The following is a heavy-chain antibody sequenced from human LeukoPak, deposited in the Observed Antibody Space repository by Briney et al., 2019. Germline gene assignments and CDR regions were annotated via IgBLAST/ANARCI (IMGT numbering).Heavy chain of an antibody. D-gene: IGHD6-13*01. V-gene: IGHV4-4*02. J-gene: IGHJ4*02. CDR3: ARERKYSSSWYGSGEFDY. CDR2: IYHSGST. CDR1: GGSISSNW. Sequence: PSETLSLTCAVSGGSISSNWWSWVRQPPGKGLEWIGEIYHSGSTNYNPSLKSRVTISVDKSKNQFSLKLSSVTAADTAVYYCARERKYSSSWYGSGEFDYWGQGTLVTVSS.